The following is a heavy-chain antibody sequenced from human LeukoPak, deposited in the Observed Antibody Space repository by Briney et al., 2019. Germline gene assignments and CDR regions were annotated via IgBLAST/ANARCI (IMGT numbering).Heavy chain of an antibody. Sequence: GGSLRLSCAASGFTVSSNYMSWVRQAPGKGLEWVSVIYSGGSTYYADSVKGRFTISRDNSKNTLYLQMNSLRADDTAMYYCARDRSLYETGPHFGDWGQGTLVTVSS. CDR2: IYSGGST. J-gene: IGHJ4*02. D-gene: IGHD3-16*01. V-gene: IGHV3-53*01. CDR1: GFTVSSNY. CDR3: ARDRSLYETGPHFGD.